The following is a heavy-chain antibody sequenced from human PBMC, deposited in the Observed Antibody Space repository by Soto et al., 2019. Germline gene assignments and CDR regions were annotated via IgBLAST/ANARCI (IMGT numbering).Heavy chain of an antibody. J-gene: IGHJ5*02. CDR3: ARVVRGVVNWFDP. Sequence: HLVQSGPEVKKPGASVSVSCKTSGDIFTNFGFSWVRQPPGQGLEWMGGIATHNSNRNYSQKFQRRLTLTTETSTSTAYMELKSLTYDDTAVYYCARVVRGVVNWFDPWGQGTLVTVSS. V-gene: IGHV1-18*01. CDR2: IATHNSNR. CDR1: GDIFTNFG. D-gene: IGHD3-10*01.